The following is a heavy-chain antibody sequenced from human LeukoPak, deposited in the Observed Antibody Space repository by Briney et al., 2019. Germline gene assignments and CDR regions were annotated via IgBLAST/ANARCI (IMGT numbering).Heavy chain of an antibody. V-gene: IGHV3-23*01. CDR1: GFSFSNYA. CDR3: AKDRPNYHESNGHYYRRNGDS. CDR2: ISSSGDIT. J-gene: IGHJ5*01. Sequence: PGGSLRLSCAASGFSFSNYAMSWVRQAPGKGLEWVSAISSSGDITFYADSVRGRFTISRDNSRYTLYLQMNSLRAEDAAMYYCAKDRPNYHESNGHYYRRNGDSWGQGTLVTVSS. D-gene: IGHD3-22*01.